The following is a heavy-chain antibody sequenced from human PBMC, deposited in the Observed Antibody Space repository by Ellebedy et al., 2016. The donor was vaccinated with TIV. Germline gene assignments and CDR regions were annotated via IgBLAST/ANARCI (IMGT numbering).Heavy chain of an antibody. CDR3: TKRHSSSRSYYLDY. CDR1: GFTFSSYA. Sequence: GESLKISXAASGFTFSSYAMSWVRQAPGKGLEWVSGISGSGGSTYYADSVKGRFTISRDNSKNTLYLQMNSLRAEDTAVYYCTKRHSSSRSYYLDYWGQGTLVTVSS. D-gene: IGHD6-13*01. V-gene: IGHV3-23*01. J-gene: IGHJ4*02. CDR2: ISGSGGST.